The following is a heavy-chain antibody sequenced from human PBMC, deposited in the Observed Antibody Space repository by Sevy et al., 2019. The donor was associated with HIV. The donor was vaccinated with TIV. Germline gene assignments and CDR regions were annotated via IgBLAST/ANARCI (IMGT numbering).Heavy chain of an antibody. CDR1: GGTFSSYA. D-gene: IGHD6-19*01. CDR3: ARGEQWLDYYYMDV. V-gene: IGHV1-69*06. Sequence: ASVKVSCKASGGTFSSYAISWVRQAPGQGLEWMGGFIPIFGTATYAQKFQGRVTITADKSTRTAYIALSSLRSEDTAVYYCARGEQWLDYYYMDVWGKGTTVTVSS. CDR2: FIPIFGTA. J-gene: IGHJ6*03.